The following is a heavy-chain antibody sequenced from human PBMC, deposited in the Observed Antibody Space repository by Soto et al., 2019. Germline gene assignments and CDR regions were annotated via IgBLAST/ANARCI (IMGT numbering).Heavy chain of an antibody. CDR2: IYYSGST. CDR3: ARADGYNFNAFDI. J-gene: IGHJ3*02. V-gene: IGHV4-30-4*01. Sequence: SETLSLTCTVSGGSISSGDYYWSWIRQPPGKGLEWIGYIYYSGSTYYNPSLKSRVTISVDTSKNQFSLKLSSVTAADTAVYYCARADGYNFNAFDIWGQGXMVTVSS. CDR1: GGSISSGDYY. D-gene: IGHD5-12*01.